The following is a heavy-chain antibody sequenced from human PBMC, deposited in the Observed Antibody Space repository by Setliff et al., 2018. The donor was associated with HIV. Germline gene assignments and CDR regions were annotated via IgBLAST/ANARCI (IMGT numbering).Heavy chain of an antibody. CDR2: IDYSGRT. J-gene: IGHJ2*01. Sequence: SETLSLTCNVSGDSISSHSWTWIRQPPGKGLEWIGSIDYSGRTNKKTSLKSRLRMSIDTSKNQFYVNLFSVTAAATAIYYCARVFYDSGGFFTTAGPLYLDLWGRGTLVTVSS. D-gene: IGHD3-22*01. CDR1: GDSISSHS. CDR3: ARVFYDSGGFFTTAGPLYLDL. V-gene: IGHV4-59*11.